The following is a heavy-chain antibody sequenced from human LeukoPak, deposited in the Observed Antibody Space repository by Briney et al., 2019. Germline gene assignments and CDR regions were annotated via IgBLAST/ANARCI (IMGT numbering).Heavy chain of an antibody. CDR3: ARGGPYVSASYYKGGHWFDP. CDR1: GGTFSSYA. CDR2: IIPIHGIA. J-gene: IGHJ5*02. V-gene: IGHV1-69*04. D-gene: IGHD3-10*01. Sequence: SVKVSCKASGGTFSSYAISWVRQAPGQGLEWMGRIIPIHGIANYAQKFQGRVPITADKSTSTAYMELSSLRSEDTAVYYCARGGPYVSASYYKGGHWFDPRGQGTLVTVSS.